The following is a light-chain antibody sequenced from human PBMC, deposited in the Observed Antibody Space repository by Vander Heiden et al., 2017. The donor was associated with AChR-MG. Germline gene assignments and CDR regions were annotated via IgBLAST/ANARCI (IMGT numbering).Light chain of an antibody. CDR1: SSDLGGYNY. V-gene: IGLV2-8*01. J-gene: IGLJ2*01. CDR3: SSYAGSNEVV. CDR2: EVS. Sequence: QSALTQPPSASGSPGQSVTISCPGTSSDLGGYNYVSWYQQHPGKAPKLMIYEVSKRPSGVPDRFSGSKSGNTASLTVSGLQAEDEADYYCSSYAGSNEVVFGGGTKLTVL.